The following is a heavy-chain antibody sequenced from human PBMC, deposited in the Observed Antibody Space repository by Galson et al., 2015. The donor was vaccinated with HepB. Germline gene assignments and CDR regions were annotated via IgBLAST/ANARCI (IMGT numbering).Heavy chain of an antibody. D-gene: IGHD3-3*01. CDR2: IDSGGTT. CDR3: ARVFFDFWRSQPDLTPQQYFDH. J-gene: IGHJ4*02. Sequence: SLRLSCAASGFTVHSNYMSWVRQAPGKGLKWVSIIDSGGTTDYAESVRGRFTISRDNSKNMLYLQMNSLRAEDTAVYYCARVFFDFWRSQPDLTPQQYFDHWCQGTLVTVSS. CDR1: GFTVHSNY. V-gene: IGHV3-53*01.